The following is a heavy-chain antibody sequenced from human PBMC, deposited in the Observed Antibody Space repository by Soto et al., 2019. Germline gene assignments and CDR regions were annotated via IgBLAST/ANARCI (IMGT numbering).Heavy chain of an antibody. CDR2: IKSDGTDA. D-gene: IGHD2-21*01. Sequence: PGGSLRLSCAASGSIFSSYWMYWARQVPGKGLVWVSRIKSDGTDASYADSVKGRFTISRDNAKNTLYLQIDSLRAEDTAVYYCARDVILDYWGQGTLVTVSS. CDR3: ARDVILDY. CDR1: GSIFSSYW. V-gene: IGHV3-74*01. J-gene: IGHJ4*02.